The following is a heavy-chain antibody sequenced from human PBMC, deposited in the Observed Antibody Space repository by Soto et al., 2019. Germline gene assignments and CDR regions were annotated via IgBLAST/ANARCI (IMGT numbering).Heavy chain of an antibody. CDR1: GGSISSYY. D-gene: IGHD3-9*01. J-gene: IGHJ4*02. CDR3: ATYSNFDWLLFDY. Sequence: SETLSLTCTVSGGSISSYYWSWIRQPPGKGLEWIGYIYYSGSTNYNPSLKSRVTISVDTFKNQFSLKRSSVTAADTSVYYCATYSNFDWLLFDYWGQGTLVTVSS. V-gene: IGHV4-59*08. CDR2: IYYSGST.